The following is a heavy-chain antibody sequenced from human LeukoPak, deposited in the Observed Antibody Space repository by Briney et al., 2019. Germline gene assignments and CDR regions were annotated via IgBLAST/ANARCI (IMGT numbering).Heavy chain of an antibody. CDR3: AKDVSSTSRVFDN. J-gene: IGHJ4*02. Sequence: GGSLRLSCAASGFTFSSYAMSWVRQAPEKGLVWVSTISGSGGSTYYADSVKGRFTISRDNSKNTLYLQMNSLRAEDTALYYCAKDVSSTSRVFDNWGQGTLVTVSS. D-gene: IGHD2-2*01. CDR1: GFTFSSYA. V-gene: IGHV3-23*01. CDR2: ISGSGGST.